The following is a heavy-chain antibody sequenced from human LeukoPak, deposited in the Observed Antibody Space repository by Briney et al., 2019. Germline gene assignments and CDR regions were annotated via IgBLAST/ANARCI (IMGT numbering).Heavy chain of an antibody. CDR1: GYIFTSYW. CDR3: ATSSTPIVVGDY. D-gene: IGHD2-15*01. Sequence: GESLKISCTGSGYIFTSYWISWVRQMPGKGLEWVGRIDPSDSYTNYSPAFQGHVTISADKSISTAYLQWSSLQASDTAMYYCATSSTPIVVGDYWGQGTLVTVSS. CDR2: IDPSDSYT. J-gene: IGHJ4*02. V-gene: IGHV5-10-1*01.